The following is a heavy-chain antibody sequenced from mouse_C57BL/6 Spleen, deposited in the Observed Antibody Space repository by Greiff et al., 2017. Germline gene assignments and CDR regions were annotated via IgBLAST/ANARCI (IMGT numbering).Heavy chain of an antibody. Sequence: QVQLQQPGAELVKPGASVKMSCKASGYTFTSYWITWVKQRPGQGLEWIGDIYPGSGSTNYNEKFKSKATLTVDTSSSTAYMQLSSLTSEDSAVYDCARDNSAIVDKYFDFWGTGTTVTVSS. D-gene: IGHD1-1*01. V-gene: IGHV1-55*01. J-gene: IGHJ1*03. CDR3: ARDNSAIVDKYFDF. CDR2: IYPGSGST. CDR1: GYTFTSYW.